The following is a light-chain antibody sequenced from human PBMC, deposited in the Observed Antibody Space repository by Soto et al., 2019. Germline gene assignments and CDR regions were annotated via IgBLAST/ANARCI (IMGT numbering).Light chain of an antibody. J-gene: IGKJ1*01. V-gene: IGKV3-15*01. Sequence: EIVMTQSPATLSVSPGERATLSCRASQSVSSHLAWYRQKPGQAPRLLIYEASTRAGGVPARFSGGGSGTEFTLTITSLQSEDFAVYYCHQYNGWPRTFGQGTKVDIK. CDR1: QSVSSH. CDR3: HQYNGWPRT. CDR2: EAS.